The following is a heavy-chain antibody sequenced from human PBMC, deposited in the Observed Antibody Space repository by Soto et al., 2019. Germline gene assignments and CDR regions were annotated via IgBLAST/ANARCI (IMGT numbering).Heavy chain of an antibody. V-gene: IGHV4-31*03. CDR2: IYYSVST. CDR1: GILTSKNNSY. D-gene: IGHD3-9*01. J-gene: IGHJ4*02. CDR3: ARGYHDLLTGYQEPCDY. Sequence: PSETLSLTCSLSGILTSKNNSYWSWIRLHQRMGLEWIGCIYYSVSTYYNPSLKSRFTISVDTSKNQFSMKLSSVTAADTAVYYCARGYHDLLTGYQEPCDYWGQGSLVTVSS.